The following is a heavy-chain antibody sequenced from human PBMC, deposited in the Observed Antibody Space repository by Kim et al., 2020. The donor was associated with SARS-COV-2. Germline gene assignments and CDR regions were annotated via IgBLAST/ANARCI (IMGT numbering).Heavy chain of an antibody. V-gene: IGHV3-11*04. D-gene: IGHD4-17*01. Sequence: YADSVKGRFTISRENAKNSLYRQMNSLRAEDTAVYYCASRPDYGDLTIDYWGQGTLVTVSS. CDR3: ASRPDYGDLTIDY. J-gene: IGHJ4*02.